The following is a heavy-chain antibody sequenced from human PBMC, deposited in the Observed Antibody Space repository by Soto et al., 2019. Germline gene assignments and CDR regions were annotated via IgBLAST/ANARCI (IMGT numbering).Heavy chain of an antibody. CDR2: IIPIFGTA. CDR1: GGTFSSYA. CDR3: ERGGEWAPHGGGFDY. D-gene: IGHD3-16*01. Sequence: QVQLVQSGAEVKKPGSSVKVSCKASGGTFSSYAISWVRQAPGQGLEWRGGIIPIFGTANYAQKFQGRVTITEDKPTSTAYRELSSLRSEDTVVYYCERGGEWAPHGGGFDYWGQGTLVTVSS. V-gene: IGHV1-69*06. J-gene: IGHJ4*02.